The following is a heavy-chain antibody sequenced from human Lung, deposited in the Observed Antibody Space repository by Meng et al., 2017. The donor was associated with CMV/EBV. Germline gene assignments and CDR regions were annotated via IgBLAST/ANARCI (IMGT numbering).Heavy chain of an antibody. CDR2: VGGCDGDT. CDR1: GYTFNRYG. J-gene: IGHJ3*02. CDR3: ARDWECLDRSDVFDI. D-gene: IGHD3-9*01. Sequence: AXVXVSXXASGYTFNRYGISWVRQAPGQGLEWVGWVGGCDGDTNYAPELRGRVTMTTDTSTNTVYMELRSLRSDDTAAYYCARDWECLDRSDVFDIWGQGTMVXVSS. V-gene: IGHV1-18*01.